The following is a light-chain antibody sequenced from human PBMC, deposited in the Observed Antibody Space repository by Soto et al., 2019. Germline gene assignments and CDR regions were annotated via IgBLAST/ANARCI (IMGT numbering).Light chain of an antibody. CDR3: QQYGTSPRYT. CDR2: GAS. Sequence: EIVLTQSPGTLSLSPGERATLSCRASQSVSSNYLAWYQHKPGQAPRLLIYGASSRATGIPDRFSGSGSGTDFTLTISRLEPEDFAVYYCQQYGTSPRYTFGQGTELEIK. J-gene: IGKJ2*01. V-gene: IGKV3-20*01. CDR1: QSVSSNY.